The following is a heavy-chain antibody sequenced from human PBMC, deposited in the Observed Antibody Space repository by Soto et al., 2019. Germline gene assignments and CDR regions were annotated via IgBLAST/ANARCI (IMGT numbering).Heavy chain of an antibody. J-gene: IGHJ4*01. CDR2: SSAYNGNT. V-gene: IGHV1-18*01. D-gene: IGHD3-22*01. CDR1: GYTCTSYG. CDR3: ARSGYYCWGGGSSPDY. Sequence: QVQLVQSGAEVKKPGASVKVSCKASGYTCTSYGISWVRQAPGQGLEWMGWSSAYNGNTNYAQKLHGRVTMTTDTSTRTAYMELRSLRSDDTAVHYCARSGYYCWGGGSSPDYWCHRTLVTVSS.